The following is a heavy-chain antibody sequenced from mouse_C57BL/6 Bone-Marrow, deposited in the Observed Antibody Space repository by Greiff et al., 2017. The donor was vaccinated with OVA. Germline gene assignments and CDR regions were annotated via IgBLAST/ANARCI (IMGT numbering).Heavy chain of an antibody. CDR2: IDPENGDT. CDR1: GFNIKDDY. D-gene: IGHD2-1*01. Sequence: EVQLQESGAELVRPGASVKLSCTASGFNIKDDYMHWVKQRPEQGLEWIGWIDPENGDTEYASKFQGKATITADTSSNTAYLQLSSLTSEDTAVYYCTTRNFSHFDYWGQGTTLTVSS. CDR3: TTRNFSHFDY. J-gene: IGHJ2*01. V-gene: IGHV14-4*01.